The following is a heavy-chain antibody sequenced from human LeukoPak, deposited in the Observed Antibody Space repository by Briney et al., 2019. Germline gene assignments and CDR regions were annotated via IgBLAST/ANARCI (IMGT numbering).Heavy chain of an antibody. CDR3: ARVPDIYCPSGSCVDY. CDR1: GFTFKSYA. Sequence: GGSLRLSCAASGFTFKSYAMHWVRQAPGKGLEWVAVMSFDGSNKYYADSVKGRFTISRDNSKNALYLQMNSLRAEDTAVYYCARVPDIYCPSGSCVDYWGQGTLVTVSS. D-gene: IGHD1-26*01. J-gene: IGHJ4*02. V-gene: IGHV3-30-3*01. CDR2: MSFDGSNK.